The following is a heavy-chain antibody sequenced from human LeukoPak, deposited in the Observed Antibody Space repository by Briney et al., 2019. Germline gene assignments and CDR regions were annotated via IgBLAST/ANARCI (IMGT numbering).Heavy chain of an antibody. CDR1: GFTFSSYE. CDR3: ARYGDYGAFDI. J-gene: IGHJ3*02. D-gene: IGHD4-17*01. CDR2: ISSSGSTI. Sequence: GGSLRLSCAASGFTFSSYEMNWVRQAPGKGLEWVSYISSSGSTIYYADSVKGRFTISRDNAKNSLYLQMNSLRAEDTSVYYCARYGDYGAFDIWGQGTMVTVSS. V-gene: IGHV3-48*03.